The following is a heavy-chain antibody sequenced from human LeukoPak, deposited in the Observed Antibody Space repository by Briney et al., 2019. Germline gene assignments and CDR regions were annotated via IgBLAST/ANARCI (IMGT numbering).Heavy chain of an antibody. V-gene: IGHV3-23*01. D-gene: IGHD6-13*01. Sequence: GGSLRLSCAASGFTFSNYAMTWVRQAPGKGLHWVPVISGGGDSTYYADSVKGRFTISRDNSKNTLFLQMNSPRADDTAVYYCAKDLATPGTYFDYWGQGTLVTVSS. CDR3: AKDLATPGTYFDY. J-gene: IGHJ4*02. CDR1: GFTFSNYA. CDR2: ISGGGDST.